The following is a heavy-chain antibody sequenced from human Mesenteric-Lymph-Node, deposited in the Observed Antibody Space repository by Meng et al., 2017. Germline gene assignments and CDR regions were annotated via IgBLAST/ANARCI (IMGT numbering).Heavy chain of an antibody. CDR2: FYFSGNT. CDR3: ARYYYDSSGVTWIDP. J-gene: IGHJ5*02. D-gene: IGHD3-22*01. V-gene: IGHV4-31*03. Sequence: QVPLQGQGPGLVKPTQTLSLTCTVSVYSLSSGDHYWSWSRQHPGKGLEWIVYFYFSGNTYYNPSLKSRVSISVDTSKNQFSLRLSSVTAADTAVYYCARYYYDSSGVTWIDPWGQGTLVTVSS. CDR1: VYSLSSGDHY.